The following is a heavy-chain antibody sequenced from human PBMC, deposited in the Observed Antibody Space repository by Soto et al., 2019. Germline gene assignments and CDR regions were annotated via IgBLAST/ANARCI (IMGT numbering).Heavy chain of an antibody. CDR3: ARVSTQKRWFDP. V-gene: IGHV4-30-4*01. Sequence: SETLSLTCTVSGGSTSSGDYYWSWIRQPPGKGLEWIGYIYYSGNTYYNPSLKSRVTISVDTSKNQFSLKLSSVTAADTAVYSCARVSTQKRWFDPWGQGTLVTVSS. CDR1: GGSTSSGDYY. CDR2: IYYSGNT. J-gene: IGHJ5*02.